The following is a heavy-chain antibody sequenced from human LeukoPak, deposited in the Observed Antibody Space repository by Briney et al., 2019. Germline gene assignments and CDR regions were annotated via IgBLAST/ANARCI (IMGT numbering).Heavy chain of an antibody. CDR3: ARDETYYDFWSGYWIYGMDV. J-gene: IGHJ6*02. V-gene: IGHV1-46*01. CDR1: GYTFTSYY. D-gene: IGHD3-3*01. CDR2: INPSGGST. Sequence: ASVKVSCTASGYTFTSYYMHWVRQAPGQGLEWMGIINPSGGSTSYAQKFQGRVTMTRDTSTSTVYMELSSLRSEDTAVYYCARDETYYDFWSGYWIYGMDVWGQGTTVTVSS.